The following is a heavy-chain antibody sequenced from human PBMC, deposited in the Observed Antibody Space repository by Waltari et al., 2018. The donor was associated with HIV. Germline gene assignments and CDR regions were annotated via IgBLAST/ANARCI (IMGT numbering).Heavy chain of an antibody. Sequence: QVQLVQSGSELKTPGASVKVSCVASGYTFSTYGLTWVRQAPGQGLEWMGWINTNTGNPTYAQGFTGRIVFSLDTSVTTAYLQISSLKAEDTAVYYCARRRYNYDSSVSYHYFDHWGQGTLVTVSS. CDR2: INTNTGNP. CDR1: GYTFSTYG. CDR3: ARRRYNYDSSVSYHYFDH. J-gene: IGHJ4*02. V-gene: IGHV7-4-1*02. D-gene: IGHD3-22*01.